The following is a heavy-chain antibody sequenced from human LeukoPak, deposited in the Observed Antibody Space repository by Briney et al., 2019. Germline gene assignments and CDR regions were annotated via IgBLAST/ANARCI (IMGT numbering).Heavy chain of an antibody. V-gene: IGHV4-59*01. Sequence: SETLSLTCTVSGGSISSYYWSWIRQPPGKGLEWIGYIYYSGSTNYNPSLKSRVTISVDTSKNQFSLKLSSVTDADTAVYYCAREANGGSGSYYNGEFDYWGQGTLVTVSS. CDR2: IYYSGST. CDR1: GGSISSYY. D-gene: IGHD3-10*01. CDR3: AREANGGSGSYYNGEFDY. J-gene: IGHJ4*02.